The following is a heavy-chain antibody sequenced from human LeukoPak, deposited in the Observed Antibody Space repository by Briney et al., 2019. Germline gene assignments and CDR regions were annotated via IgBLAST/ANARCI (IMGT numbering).Heavy chain of an antibody. V-gene: IGHV1-18*01. Sequence: ASVKVSCKASGYTFTSYGISWVRQAPGQGLEWMGWISGYNGHTNYVQKLQGGVTMTTDTSTSTAYMELRSLRSDDTAVYYCARGSTVRYYYDSSGYYRGPVDYWGQGTLVTVSS. CDR1: GYTFTSYG. J-gene: IGHJ4*02. D-gene: IGHD3-22*01. CDR3: ARGSTVRYYYDSSGYYRGPVDY. CDR2: ISGYNGHT.